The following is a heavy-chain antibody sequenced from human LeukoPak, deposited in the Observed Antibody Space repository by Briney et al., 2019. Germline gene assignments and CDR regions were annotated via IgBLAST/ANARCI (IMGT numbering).Heavy chain of an antibody. V-gene: IGHV4-59*01. CDR2: IYHSGST. CDR3: ARDPDYYDSSGSSGYFDL. D-gene: IGHD3-22*01. CDR1: GGSISTYY. J-gene: IGHJ2*01. Sequence: PSETLSLTCTVSGGSISTYYWSWIRQPPGKGLEWIGEIYHSGSTNYNPSLKSRVTISVDTSKNQFSLKLSSVTAADTAVYYCARDPDYYDSSGSSGYFDLWGRGTLVTVSS.